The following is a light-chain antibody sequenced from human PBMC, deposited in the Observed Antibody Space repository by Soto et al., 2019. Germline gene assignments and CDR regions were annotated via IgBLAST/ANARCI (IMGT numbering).Light chain of an antibody. V-gene: IGKV3-15*01. CDR3: QQFNNWPHT. CDR1: QSVNQK. CDR2: VAS. Sequence: EIVLTQSPATLSVSPGERATLSCRASQSVNQKLGWYQQKPGQAPRLLIYVASYRATGIPARFSGSGSGTEYTLTISNLQAEDFEVYYCQQFNNWPHTFGQGTKVDI. J-gene: IGKJ2*01.